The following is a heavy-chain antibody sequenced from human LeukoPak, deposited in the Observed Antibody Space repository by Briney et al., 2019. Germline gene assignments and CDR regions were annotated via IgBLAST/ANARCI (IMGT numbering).Heavy chain of an antibody. CDR2: ISYDGSNK. J-gene: IGHJ4*02. D-gene: IGHD3-10*01. V-gene: IGHV3-30-3*01. CDR3: ARIAVRGVNEFDY. Sequence: GGSLRLSCAASGFTVSSNYMSWVRQAPGKGLEWVAVISYDGSNKYYADSVKGRFTISRDNSKNTLYLQMNSLRAEDTAVYYCARIAVRGVNEFDYWGQGTLVTVSS. CDR1: GFTVSSNY.